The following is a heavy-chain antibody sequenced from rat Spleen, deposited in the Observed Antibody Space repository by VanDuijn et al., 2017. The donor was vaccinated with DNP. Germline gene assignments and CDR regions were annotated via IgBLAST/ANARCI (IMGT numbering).Heavy chain of an antibody. J-gene: IGHJ2*01. CDR3: VRWNSGHFDY. V-gene: IGHV5-22*01. D-gene: IGHD4-3*01. CDR2: IGSAAYAP. CDR1: GFTFSDYG. Sequence: EVQLVESGGGLAQPGRSLKLSCAASGFTFSDYGMAWVRQAPAKGLEWVAYIGSAAYAPYYGDSVKGRFTISRDNAKSTLYLQMNSLRSEDMATYYCVRWNSGHFDYWGQGVMVTVSS.